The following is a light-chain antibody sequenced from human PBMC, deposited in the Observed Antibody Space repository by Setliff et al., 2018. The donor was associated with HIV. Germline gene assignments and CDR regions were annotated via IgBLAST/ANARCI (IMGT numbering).Light chain of an antibody. CDR3: TSYTGSNSRL. Sequence: QSVLTQPASVSGSLGQSITISCTGSNSDVGSYNYVSWYQQHPGKAPKLIIYNVYIRPSGVSSRFSGSKFGNTASLTISGLQPEDETTFYCTSYTGSNSRLFGNGTKVTVL. CDR2: NVY. V-gene: IGLV2-14*03. CDR1: NSDVGSYNY. J-gene: IGLJ1*01.